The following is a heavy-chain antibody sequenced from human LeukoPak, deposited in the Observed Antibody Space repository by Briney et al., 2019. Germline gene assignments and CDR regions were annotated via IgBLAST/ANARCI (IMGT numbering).Heavy chain of an antibody. D-gene: IGHD2-21*01. J-gene: IGHJ3*02. Sequence: SVKVSCKASGYTLTSYGISWVRQAPGQGLEWMGRIIPILGIANYAQKFQGRVTITADKSTSTAYMELSSLRSEDTAVYYCARDLVVAAGRAFDIWGQGTMVTVSS. V-gene: IGHV1-69*04. CDR1: GYTLTSYG. CDR2: IIPILGIA. CDR3: ARDLVVAAGRAFDI.